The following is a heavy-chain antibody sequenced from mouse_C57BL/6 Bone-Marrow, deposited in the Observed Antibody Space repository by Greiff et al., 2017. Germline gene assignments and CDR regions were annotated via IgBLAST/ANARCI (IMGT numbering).Heavy chain of an antibody. Sequence: EVQLVESGGGLVQPGGSLKLSCAASGFTFSDYYMYWVRQTPEQRLEWVAYISNGGGSTYYPDTVKGRFTISGDNAKNTLYLQMSRLKSEDTAMYYCAIRGAYWGQGTLVTVSA. CDR3: AIRGAY. J-gene: IGHJ3*01. CDR1: GFTFSDYY. V-gene: IGHV5-12*01. CDR2: ISNGGGST.